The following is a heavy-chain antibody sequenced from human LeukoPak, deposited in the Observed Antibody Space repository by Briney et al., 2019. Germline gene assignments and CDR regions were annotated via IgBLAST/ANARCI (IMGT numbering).Heavy chain of an antibody. V-gene: IGHV1-2*06. Sequence: ASVKVSCKASGDTFTGYYMHWVRQAPGQGLEWMGRINPNSGGTNYAQKFQGRVTITRDTSISTAYMELSRLRSDDTAVYYCARGLGGDYDNWFDPWGQGTLVTVSS. J-gene: IGHJ5*02. CDR1: GDTFTGYY. CDR3: ARGLGGDYDNWFDP. D-gene: IGHD4-17*01. CDR2: INPNSGGT.